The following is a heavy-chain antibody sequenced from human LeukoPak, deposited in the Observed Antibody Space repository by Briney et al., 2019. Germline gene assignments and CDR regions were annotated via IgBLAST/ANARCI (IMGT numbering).Heavy chain of an antibody. CDR2: MSAYNGNT. J-gene: IGHJ4*02. V-gene: IGHV1-18*01. Sequence: ASVKVSCKASGYTFTSYGISWVRQAPGQGLEWMGWMSAYNGNTNYAQKFQGRVTMTRDTSISTVYMELSRLRSDDTAVYYCARAYDSSGYYFLGGGDYWGQGTLVTVSS. D-gene: IGHD3-22*01. CDR1: GYTFTSYG. CDR3: ARAYDSSGYYFLGGGDY.